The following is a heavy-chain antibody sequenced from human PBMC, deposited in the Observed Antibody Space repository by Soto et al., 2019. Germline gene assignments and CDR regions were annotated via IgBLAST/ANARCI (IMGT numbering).Heavy chain of an antibody. J-gene: IGHJ4*02. CDR3: STGNWRSRY. D-gene: IGHD1-20*01. CDR1: GGSFSGYY. CDR2: INHSGST. V-gene: IGHV4-34*01. Sequence: QVQLQQWGAGLLKPSETLSLTCAVYGGSFSGYYWHWIRQPPGKGLEWSGEINHSGSTNYNPSLRIRVTISADTSKNQVSLKLSSVTAADTAVYYCSTGNWRSRYWYQGTLVTVSS.